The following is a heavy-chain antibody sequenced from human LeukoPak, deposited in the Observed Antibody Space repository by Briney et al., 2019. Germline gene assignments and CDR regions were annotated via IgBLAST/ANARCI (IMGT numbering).Heavy chain of an antibody. J-gene: IGHJ4*02. V-gene: IGHV1-2*04. CDR1: GYTFTCYY. CDR2: INPNSGGT. D-gene: IGHD6-13*01. CDR3: ARGSSSWSPIDY. Sequence: ASVKVSCKASGYTFTCYYMHWVRQAPGQGLEWMGWINPNSGGTNYAQKFQGWVTMTRDTSISTAYMELSRLRSDDTAVYYCARGSSSWSPIDYWGQGTLVTVSS.